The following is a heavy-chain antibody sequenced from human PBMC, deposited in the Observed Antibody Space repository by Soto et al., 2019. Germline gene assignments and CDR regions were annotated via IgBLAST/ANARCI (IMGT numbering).Heavy chain of an antibody. CDR3: AQRGCMYGSWDHGYFDY. CDR2: IYWDDDK. D-gene: IGHD2-15*01. Sequence: QITLKESGPTRVKPTQTLALTCTFSGFSLTTSGVGVGWIRKTPGKALEWLAVIYWDDDKRYNPSLKNRLTNKKDTYKSQMVIIMADVDPVDTATYFCAQRGCMYGSWDHGYFDYWGQGTLVTVSS. V-gene: IGHV2-5*02. J-gene: IGHJ4*02. CDR1: GFSLTTSGVG.